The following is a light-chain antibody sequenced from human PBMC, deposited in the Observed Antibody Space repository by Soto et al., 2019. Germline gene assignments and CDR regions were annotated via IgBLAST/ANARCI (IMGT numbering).Light chain of an antibody. Sequence: EIVVTQSPGTLSMSPGESATISCRASQSVRSNCLAWYQQKPGQAPRLLIYGASNRATGIPDRFSGSGSGTDFTLTISRLEPEDFAVYYCQQYGSSPQTFGQGTHWRL. CDR2: GAS. J-gene: IGKJ5*01. CDR3: QQYGSSPQT. CDR1: QSVRSNC. V-gene: IGKV3-20*01.